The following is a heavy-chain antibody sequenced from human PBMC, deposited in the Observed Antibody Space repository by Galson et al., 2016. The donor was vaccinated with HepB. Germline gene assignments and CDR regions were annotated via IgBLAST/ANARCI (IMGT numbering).Heavy chain of an antibody. V-gene: IGHV1-46*03. D-gene: IGHD4-17*01. J-gene: IGHJ3*02. CDR3: ARDMPAADYGDLHGAFDI. CDR1: GYTFTSYY. CDR2: INPSGGST. Sequence: SVKVSCKASGYTFTSYYMHWVRQAPGQGLEWMGIINPSGGSTSYAQKFQGRVTMTRDTSTSTVYMELSSLRSEDTAMCYCARDMPAADYGDLHGAFDIWGQGTMVTVSS.